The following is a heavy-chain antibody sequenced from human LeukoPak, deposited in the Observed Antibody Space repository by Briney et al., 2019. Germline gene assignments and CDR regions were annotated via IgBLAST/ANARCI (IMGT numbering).Heavy chain of an antibody. J-gene: IGHJ1*01. D-gene: IGHD4-17*01. V-gene: IGHV3-23*01. CDR2: ITGSGGTT. Sequence: GGSLRLSXAASGFTFRNYAVVWVRQAPGKGLEWVSAITGSGGTTYHADSVGGRFTIYRDNSKNTLYLQMNSLRGEDTPVYYCGKDPNGDYVGAFDFQRWGQGTLVTVSS. CDR3: GKDPNGDYVGAFDFQR. CDR1: GFTFRNYA.